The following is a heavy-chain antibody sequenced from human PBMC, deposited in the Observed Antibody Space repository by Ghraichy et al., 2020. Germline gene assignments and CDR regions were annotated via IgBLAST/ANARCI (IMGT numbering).Heavy chain of an antibody. CDR2: LNGDGSNT. J-gene: IGHJ5*02. D-gene: IGHD1-1*01. CDR1: GFTFSNYW. Sequence: ETLSLTCAASGFTFSNYWMHWVRQAPGKGLVWVSRLNGDGSNTNYAGSVKGRFTISRDNTKNTLYLQMNSLTAEDTAVYYCTRDGTFTATTETSFDLWGRGTLVTVSS. V-gene: IGHV3-74*01. CDR3: TRDGTFTATTETSFDL.